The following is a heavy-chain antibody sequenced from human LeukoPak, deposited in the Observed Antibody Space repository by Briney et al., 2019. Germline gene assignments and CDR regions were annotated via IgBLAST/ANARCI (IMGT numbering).Heavy chain of an antibody. CDR3: ARESSSSSRWFDP. D-gene: IGHD6-6*01. J-gene: IGHJ5*02. CDR2: IYYSGST. Sequence: SETLSLTCTVSGGSISSYYWSWIRQPPGKGLEWIGYIYYSGSTNYNPSLKSRVTISVDTSKNQFSLKLSSVTAADTAVYYYARESSSSSRWFDPWGQGTLVTVSS. V-gene: IGHV4-59*01. CDR1: GGSISSYY.